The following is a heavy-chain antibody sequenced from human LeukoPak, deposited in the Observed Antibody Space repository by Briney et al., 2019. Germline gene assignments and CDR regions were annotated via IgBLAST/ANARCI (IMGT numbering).Heavy chain of an antibody. CDR1: GFTISSNY. CDR3: ARERTLGIAVAGTIFDY. CDR2: IYSSGST. Sequence: GGSLRLSGAASGFTISSNYMGWVRQPQGKGLEWASVIYSSGSTYYADSVKGRFTISRDNSKNTLYLQMNSLRAEDTAVYYCARERTLGIAVAGTIFDYWGQGTLVTVSS. J-gene: IGHJ4*02. D-gene: IGHD6-19*01. V-gene: IGHV3-66*01.